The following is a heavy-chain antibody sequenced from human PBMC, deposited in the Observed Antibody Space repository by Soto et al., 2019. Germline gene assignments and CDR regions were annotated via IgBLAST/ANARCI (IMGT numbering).Heavy chain of an antibody. V-gene: IGHV3-23*01. CDR2: ISGSAGSR. CDR1: GFIFRNYA. J-gene: IGHJ4*02. D-gene: IGHD2-2*01. Sequence: PGGSLRLSCAASGFIFRNYAMSWVRQAPGKGLEWVSAISGSAGSRYYADSVKGRFTISRDNSKNTLYLQMNSLRAEDTAVYYCAREDIVVVPAAPDYWGQGTLVTVSS. CDR3: AREDIVVVPAAPDY.